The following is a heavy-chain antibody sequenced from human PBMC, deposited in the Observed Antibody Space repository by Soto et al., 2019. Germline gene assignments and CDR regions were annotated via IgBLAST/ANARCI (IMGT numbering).Heavy chain of an antibody. Sequence: EVQLSESGGGVAQPGGSLRLSCAASEITFSAYAMGWVRQTPGKGLEWVSGISANTLGTYYADSVKGRFTGSRDNSNNILYLQMNFLRAEDTALYYSAKRRGRTYLVDHWDQCTLVTVSS. CDR3: AKRRGRTYLVDH. V-gene: IGHV3-23*01. CDR2: ISANTLGT. J-gene: IGHJ4*01. D-gene: IGHD1-26*01. CDR1: EITFSAYA.